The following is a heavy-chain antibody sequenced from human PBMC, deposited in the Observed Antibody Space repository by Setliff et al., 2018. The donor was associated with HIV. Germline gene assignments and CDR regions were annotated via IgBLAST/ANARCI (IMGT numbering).Heavy chain of an antibody. CDR1: GGSISSGSYY. V-gene: IGHV4-61*09. Sequence: SETLSLTCTVSGGSISSGSYYWSWIRQPAGKGLEWIGHIYTSGSTNYNPSLKSRVTISVDTSKNHFSLKLTSVTAADTAVYYCARAGGIPSWAVSGLSYYYYMDVWGKGTTVTVFS. CDR2: IYTSGST. J-gene: IGHJ6*03. D-gene: IGHD6-19*01. CDR3: ARAGGIPSWAVSGLSYYYYMDV.